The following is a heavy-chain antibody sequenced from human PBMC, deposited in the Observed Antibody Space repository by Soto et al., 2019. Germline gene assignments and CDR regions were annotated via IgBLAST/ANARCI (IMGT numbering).Heavy chain of an antibody. V-gene: IGHV3-9*01. CDR1: GFTFDDYA. D-gene: IGHD3-10*01. CDR3: AKGRSGYYDY. Sequence: EVQLVESGGGLVQPGRSLRLSCAASGFTFDDYAMHWVRQAPGKGLEWVSGISWNSGSIGYADSVKGRFTISTDNAKNSLYLQMNSLRAEDTALYYCAKGRSGYYDYWGQGTLVTVSS. CDR2: ISWNSGSI. J-gene: IGHJ4*02.